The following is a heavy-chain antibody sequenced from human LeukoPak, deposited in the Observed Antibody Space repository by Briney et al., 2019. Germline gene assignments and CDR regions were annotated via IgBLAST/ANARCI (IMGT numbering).Heavy chain of an antibody. V-gene: IGHV4-34*01. Sequence: PSETLSLTCAVYGGSFSGYYWSWLRQPPGKGLEWIGEINHSGSTNYNPSLKSRVTISVDTSKNQFSLKLSSVTAADTAVYYCARYHYYGSGSYSPWFDYWGQGTLVTVSS. D-gene: IGHD3-10*01. CDR2: INHSGST. CDR3: ARYHYYGSGSYSPWFDY. J-gene: IGHJ4*02. CDR1: GGSFSGYY.